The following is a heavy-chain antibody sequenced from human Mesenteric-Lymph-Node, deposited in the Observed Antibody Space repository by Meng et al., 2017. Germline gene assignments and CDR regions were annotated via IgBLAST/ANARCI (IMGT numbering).Heavy chain of an antibody. CDR1: GGSISSSSYY. CDR3: AGARRDGYNFHVLLDV. Sequence: SETLSLTCTVSGGSISSSSYYWGWIRQPPGKGLEWIGSIYYSGSSYYNPSLKSRVTISVDTSKNQFSLKLSSVTAADTAVYYCAGARRDGYNFHVLLDVWGQGTTVTVSS. CDR2: IYYSGSS. V-gene: IGHV4-39*07. J-gene: IGHJ6*02. D-gene: IGHD5-24*01.